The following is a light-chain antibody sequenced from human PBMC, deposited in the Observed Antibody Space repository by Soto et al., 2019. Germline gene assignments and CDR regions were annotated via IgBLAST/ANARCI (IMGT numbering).Light chain of an antibody. V-gene: IGKV3-20*01. CDR1: QTVTTTF. CDR2: GAS. J-gene: IGKJ1*01. Sequence: DIVLTQSPGTLSLSPGERATLSCRASQTVTTTFLSWYQQKPGQAPRLLIFGASDRATGIPDRFSGSGSGTDFTLTIDRLEPEDFAMYYCQQYSDSPPTFGQGTKVDIK. CDR3: QQYSDSPPT.